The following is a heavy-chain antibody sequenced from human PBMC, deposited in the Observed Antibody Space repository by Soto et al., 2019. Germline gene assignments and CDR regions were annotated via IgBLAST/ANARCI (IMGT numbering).Heavy chain of an antibody. V-gene: IGHV1-69*02. CDR1: GGTFSSYT. Sequence: QVQLVQSGAEVKKPGSSVKVSCKASGGTFSSYTISWVRQAPGQGLEWMGRIIPILGIANYAQKFQGRVTITADKSTITAYMELSSLRSEDTAVYYCARGGLAAAGTDYWGQGTLVTVSS. D-gene: IGHD6-13*01. J-gene: IGHJ4*02. CDR2: IIPILGIA. CDR3: ARGGLAAAGTDY.